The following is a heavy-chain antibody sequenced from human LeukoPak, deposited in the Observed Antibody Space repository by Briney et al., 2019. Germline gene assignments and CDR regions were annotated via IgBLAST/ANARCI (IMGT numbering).Heavy chain of an antibody. V-gene: IGHV4-59*08. CDR1: GGSVSNYY. CDR2: IYRSGST. J-gene: IGHJ6*03. Sequence: SETLSLTCTVPGGSVSNYYWSCIRQPPGKGLEWIGYIYRSGSTNYNSSLKSRVTISIDTSKNQFSLNLRSVTAADTAVYYCAKKGRTYTDYRGYYDYMDVWGKGTTVTVS. CDR3: AKKGRTYTDYRGYYDYMDV. D-gene: IGHD5-12*01.